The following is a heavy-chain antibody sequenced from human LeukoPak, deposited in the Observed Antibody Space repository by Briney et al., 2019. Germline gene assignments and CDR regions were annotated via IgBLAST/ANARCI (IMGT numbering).Heavy chain of an antibody. CDR2: ISSSGTTI. D-gene: IGHD4-17*01. J-gene: IGHJ1*01. V-gene: IGHV3-48*03. Sequence: GGSLRLSCVASGFTFSSYELTFSSYELNWVRQAPGKGLEWISYISSSGTTIYYADSVKGRFTISRDNAKNSLYLQMNSLRAEDTAAYYCARNKNGDYGHEYFQHWGQGTLVTVSS. CDR3: ARNKNGDYGHEYFQH. CDR1: GFTFSSYEL.